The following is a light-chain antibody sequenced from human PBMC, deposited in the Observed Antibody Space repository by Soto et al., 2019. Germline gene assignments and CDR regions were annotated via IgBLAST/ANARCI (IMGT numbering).Light chain of an antibody. J-gene: IGKJ4*01. CDR1: QSISSY. CDR3: QQSYSTSIT. Sequence: DIQMTQSPSSLSASVGDRVTITCRASQSISSYLNWYQQKPGKAPKLLIYAASSLQSGVPSRFSGSGSGTDFTLTISSLQPVDFATYYCQQSYSTSITFGGGTKVEIK. V-gene: IGKV1-39*01. CDR2: AAS.